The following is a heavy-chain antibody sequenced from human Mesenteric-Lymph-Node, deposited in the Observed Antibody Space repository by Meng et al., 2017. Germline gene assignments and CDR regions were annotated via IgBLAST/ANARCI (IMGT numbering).Heavy chain of an antibody. CDR1: GFIFSDYN. CDR3: AADLGGWAFHY. D-gene: IGHD3-16*01. J-gene: IGHJ4*02. Sequence: GESLKISCAASGFIFSDYNIHWVRQAPGKGPEWVSTINWESSLRGYSDSVKGRFTISRDNARNSLYLQMDTLRDEDTALYYCAADLGGWAFHYWGQGTLVTVSS. CDR2: INWESSLR. V-gene: IGHV3-20*04.